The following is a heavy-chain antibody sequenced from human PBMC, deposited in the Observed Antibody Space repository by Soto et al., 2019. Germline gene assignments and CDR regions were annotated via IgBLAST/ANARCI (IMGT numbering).Heavy chain of an antibody. V-gene: IGHV1-69*02. CDR3: AGQSPGAGDRAFDL. D-gene: IGHD3-16*01. CDR1: GGTFNSYT. Sequence: QVQLVQSGAELKKPGSSVKVSCKPSGGTFNSYTFGWVRQAPGQGLEWVGSIIPILGLTNNAQKFQGRLTVTADKSTATAYMELSSLRSEDTAIYYCAGQSPGAGDRAFDLWGQGTMVTVSS. J-gene: IGHJ3*01. CDR2: IIPILGLT.